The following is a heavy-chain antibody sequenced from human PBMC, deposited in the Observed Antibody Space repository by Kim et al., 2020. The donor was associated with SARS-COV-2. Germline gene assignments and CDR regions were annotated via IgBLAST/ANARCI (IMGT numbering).Heavy chain of an antibody. CDR3: ARDRYSSSWYSSPPLRDY. V-gene: IGHV3-48*02. CDR1: GFTFSSYS. CDR2: ISSSSSTI. Sequence: GGSLRLSCAASGFTFSSYSMNWVRQAPGKGLEWVSYISSSSSTIYYADSVKGRFTISRDNAKNSLYLQMNSLRDEDTAVYYCARDRYSSSWYSSPPLRDYWGQGTLVTVSS. D-gene: IGHD6-13*01. J-gene: IGHJ4*02.